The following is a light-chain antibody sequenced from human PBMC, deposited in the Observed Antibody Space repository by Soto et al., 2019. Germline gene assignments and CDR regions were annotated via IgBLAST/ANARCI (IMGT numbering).Light chain of an antibody. J-gene: IGLJ1*01. CDR2: EVS. CDR3: QSYDRSLRTYV. Sequence: QSALTQPASGSGSPGQSITISCTGTSSDVGGYNYVSWYQQHPGKAPKLMIYEVSNRPSGVSNRFSGSKSGNTASLTISGLQAEDEADYYCQSYDRSLRTYVFGTATKVTVL. V-gene: IGLV2-14*01. CDR1: SSDVGGYNY.